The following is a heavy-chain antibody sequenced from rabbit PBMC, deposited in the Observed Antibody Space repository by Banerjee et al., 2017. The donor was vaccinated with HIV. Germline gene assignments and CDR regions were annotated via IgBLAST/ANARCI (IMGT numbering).Heavy chain of an antibody. D-gene: IGHD4-1*01. CDR2: IYAGSSGST. CDR1: GFSFSSDYD. Sequence: QSLEESGGDLVKPEGSLTLTCTASGFSFSSDYDMCWVRQAPGKGLEWIACIYAGSSGSTYYANWAKGRFTISKTSSTTVTLQMTSLTAADTATYFCARDLVGWDNTYDLWGQGTLVTVS. V-gene: IGHV1S40*01. J-gene: IGHJ3*01. CDR3: ARDLVGWDNTYDL.